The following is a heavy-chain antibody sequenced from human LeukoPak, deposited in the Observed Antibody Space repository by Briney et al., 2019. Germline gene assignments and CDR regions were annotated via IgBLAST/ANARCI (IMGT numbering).Heavy chain of an antibody. CDR2: IYTSGST. CDR3: ARGGLRWYHTTTELRY. CDR1: GASITGYY. J-gene: IGHJ4*02. Sequence: SETLSLTCSVSGASITGYYWSWIRQPAGKGLEWIGRIYTSGSTDYNPSLRSRVTMSVDTSKKQFSLRLTSVTAADTAVYYCARGGLRWYHTTTELRYWGQGTLVTVSS. D-gene: IGHD4-23*01. V-gene: IGHV4-4*07.